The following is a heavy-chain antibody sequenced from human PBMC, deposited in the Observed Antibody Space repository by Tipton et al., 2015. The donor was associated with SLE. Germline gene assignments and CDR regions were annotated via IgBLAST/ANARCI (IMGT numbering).Heavy chain of an antibody. J-gene: IGHJ3*02. CDR2: IKQDGSEK. CDR1: GFTFSSYW. D-gene: IGHD4-17*01. V-gene: IGHV3-7*01. Sequence: SLRLSCAASGFTFSSYWMSWVRQAPGKGLEWVANIKQDGSEKYYVDSVKGRFTISRDNAKNSLYLQMNSLRAEDTAVYYCARVGYGDYQSAFDIWGQGTMVTVSS. CDR3: ARVGYGDYQSAFDI.